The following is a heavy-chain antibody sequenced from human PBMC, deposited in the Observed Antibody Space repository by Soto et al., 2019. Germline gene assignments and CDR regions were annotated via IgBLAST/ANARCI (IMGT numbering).Heavy chain of an antibody. CDR3: ARDGAGVRGVHDAFDI. V-gene: IGHV1-69*08. CDR1: GGTFSSYT. J-gene: IGHJ3*02. D-gene: IGHD3-10*01. Sequence: QVQLVQSGAEVKKPGSSVKVSCKASGGTFSSYTISWVRQAPGQGLEWMGRIIPILGIANYGQKVQGRVTITADKSTSTAYMELSSLRSADTAVYYCARDGAGVRGVHDAFDIWGQGTMVTVSS. CDR2: IIPILGIA.